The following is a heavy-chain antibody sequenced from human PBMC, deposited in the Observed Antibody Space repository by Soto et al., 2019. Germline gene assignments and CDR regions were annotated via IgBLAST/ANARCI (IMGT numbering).Heavy chain of an antibody. Sequence: RLSCAASGFTFSSYGMHWVRQAPGKGLEWVAVISYDGSNKYYADSVKGRFTISRDNSKNTLYLQMNSLRAEDTAVYYCAKTEKYSYGYYYYGMDVWGQGTTVTVSS. D-gene: IGHD5-18*01. CDR1: GFTFSSYG. V-gene: IGHV3-30*18. J-gene: IGHJ6*02. CDR3: AKTEKYSYGYYYYGMDV. CDR2: ISYDGSNK.